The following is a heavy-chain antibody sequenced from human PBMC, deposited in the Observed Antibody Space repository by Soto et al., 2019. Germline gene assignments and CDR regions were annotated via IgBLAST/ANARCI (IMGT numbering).Heavy chain of an antibody. CDR1: GGSISSYY. Sequence: PSETLSLTCTVSGGSISSYYWSWIRQPPGKGLEWIGYIYYSGSTNYNPSLKSRVTISVDTSKNQFSLKLSSVTAADTAVYYCARSRQMTTVPFDYWGQGTLVTVPQ. V-gene: IGHV4-59*01. CDR2: IYYSGST. D-gene: IGHD4-17*01. CDR3: ARSRQMTTVPFDY. J-gene: IGHJ4*02.